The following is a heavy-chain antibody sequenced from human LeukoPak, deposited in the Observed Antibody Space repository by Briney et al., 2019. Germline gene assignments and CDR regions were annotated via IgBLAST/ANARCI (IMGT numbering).Heavy chain of an antibody. CDR1: GGSFSGYY. J-gene: IGHJ5*02. V-gene: IGHV4-34*01. CDR2: INHSGST. Sequence: SETPSLTCAVYGGSFSGYYWSWIRQPPGKGLEWIGEINHSGSTNYNPSLKSRVTISVDTSKNQFSLKLSSVTAADTAVYYCARGLVVRGVILNWFDPWGQGTLVTVSS. D-gene: IGHD3-10*01. CDR3: ARGLVVRGVILNWFDP.